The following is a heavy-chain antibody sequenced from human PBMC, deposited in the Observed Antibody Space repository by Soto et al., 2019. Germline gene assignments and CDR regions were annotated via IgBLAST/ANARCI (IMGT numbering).Heavy chain of an antibody. CDR1: GYTFTSYS. V-gene: IGHV1-18*04. CDR2: ISAYNGNT. J-gene: IGHJ4*02. Sequence: QVQLVQSGAEVKKPGASVKVSCKASGYTFTSYSISWVRQAPGQGLEWMGWISAYNGNTNYAQKLQGRVTMTTDTSTSTAYMELRSLRSDDTAVYYCVTLPLIAAAGTGYYFDYWGQGTLVTVSS. D-gene: IGHD6-13*01. CDR3: VTLPLIAAAGTGYYFDY.